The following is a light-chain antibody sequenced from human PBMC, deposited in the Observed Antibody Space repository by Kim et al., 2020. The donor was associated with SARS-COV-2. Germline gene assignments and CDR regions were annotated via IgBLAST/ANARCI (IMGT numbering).Light chain of an antibody. Sequence: EIVLTQPPATLSLSPGERATLSCRASQNISSYLAWYQQKPGQAPRLLIYDASNRATGIPARFSGSGSGTDFTLTISSLEPEDFAVYYCQQRSNWLTFGGGTKLEI. J-gene: IGKJ4*01. V-gene: IGKV3-11*01. CDR3: QQRSNWLT. CDR1: QNISSY. CDR2: DAS.